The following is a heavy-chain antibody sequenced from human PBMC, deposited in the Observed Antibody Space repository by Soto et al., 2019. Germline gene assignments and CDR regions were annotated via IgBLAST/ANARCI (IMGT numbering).Heavy chain of an antibody. CDR1: GGTFSSYA. V-gene: IGHV1-69*13. Sequence: ASVKVSCKASGGTFSSYAISWVRQAPGQGLEWMGGIIPIFGTANYAQKFQGRVTITADESTSTAYMELSSLRSEDTAVYYCARVNYYYYDSNPVGDYYYYGMDVWGQGTTVTVSS. J-gene: IGHJ6*02. CDR2: IIPIFGTA. D-gene: IGHD3-22*01. CDR3: ARVNYYYYDSNPVGDYYYYGMDV.